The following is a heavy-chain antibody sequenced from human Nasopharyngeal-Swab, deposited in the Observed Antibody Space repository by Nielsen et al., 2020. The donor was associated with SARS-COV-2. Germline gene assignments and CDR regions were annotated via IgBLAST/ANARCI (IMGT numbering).Heavy chain of an antibody. J-gene: IGHJ4*02. V-gene: IGHV6-1*01. CDR1: GDSVSSNSAA. Sequence: LRLSCAISGDSVSSNSAAWNWIRQSPSRGLEWLGRTYYRSKWYNDYAVSVKSRITINPDTSKNQFFLQLNSVTPEDTAVYYCARVGPRHYDFWSGYSFDYWGQGTLVTVSS. D-gene: IGHD3-3*01. CDR3: ARVGPRHYDFWSGYSFDY. CDR2: TYYRSKWYN.